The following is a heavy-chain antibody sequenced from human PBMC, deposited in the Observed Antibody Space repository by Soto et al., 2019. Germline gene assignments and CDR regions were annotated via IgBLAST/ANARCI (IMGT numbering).Heavy chain of an antibody. D-gene: IGHD3-3*02. Sequence: SESLSLTWILSGDSLICSDSYWGRFLQHPRKGMEWIGSIFYLGSSCYNPSLKSRVTMSVDTAKNQFSLRLRSVTAADTALYFCARHTLALRKNNWFDPWGQGIMVTVSP. J-gene: IGHJ5*02. CDR2: IFYLGSS. CDR3: ARHTLALRKNNWFDP. CDR1: GDSLICSDSY. V-gene: IGHV4-39*01.